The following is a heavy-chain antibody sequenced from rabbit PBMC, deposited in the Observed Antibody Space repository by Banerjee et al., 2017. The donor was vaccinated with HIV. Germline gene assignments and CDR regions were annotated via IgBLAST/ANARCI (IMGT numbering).Heavy chain of an antibody. Sequence: QEQLEESGGDLVKPEGSLTLTCTASGFSFSSSYWICWVRQAPGKGLEWIACIYAGSSGSTYYASWAKGRFTISKTSSTTVTLQMTSLTAADTATYFCARDDYGGDVFYFTLWGPGTLVTVS. D-gene: IGHD2-1*01. V-gene: IGHV1S45*01. J-gene: IGHJ4*01. CDR3: ARDDYGGDVFYFTL. CDR1: GFSFSSSYW. CDR2: IYAGSSGST.